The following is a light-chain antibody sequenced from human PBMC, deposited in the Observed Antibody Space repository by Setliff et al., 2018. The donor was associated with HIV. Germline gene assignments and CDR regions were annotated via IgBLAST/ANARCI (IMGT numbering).Light chain of an antibody. CDR2: DVS. Sequence: QSVLTQPPSASGSPGQSVTISCTGTSSDVGGYNYVSWYQQHPGKAPKLMIYDVSSRPSGVSNRFSGSKSGNTASLTISGLQAEDEADYYCSSYTSSGTLVFGTGTKVTVL. CDR3: SSYTSSGTLV. CDR1: SSDVGGYNY. V-gene: IGLV2-14*01. J-gene: IGLJ1*01.